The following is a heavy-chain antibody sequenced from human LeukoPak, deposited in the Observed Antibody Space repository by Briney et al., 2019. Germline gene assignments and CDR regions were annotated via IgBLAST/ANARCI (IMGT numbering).Heavy chain of an antibody. CDR2: ISGGTT. CDR3: TRGSGWLSVY. Sequence: GGSLRLSCTASGFTFGDYLMSWFRQAPGKGLEWIGFISGGTTEYAASVKGRFTISRDDSTSIAYLQMNSLTTEDTAVYYCTRGSGWLSVYWGQGTLVTVSS. V-gene: IGHV3-49*03. CDR1: GFTFGDYL. D-gene: IGHD6-19*01. J-gene: IGHJ4*02.